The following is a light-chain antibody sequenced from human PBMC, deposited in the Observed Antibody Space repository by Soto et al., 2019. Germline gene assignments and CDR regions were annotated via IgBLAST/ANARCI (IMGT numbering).Light chain of an antibody. J-gene: IGKJ5*01. CDR3: QQYGTSPIT. Sequence: ENVLTQSPGTLSLSPGGRATTSCSASQTVSSYLTWYKQRPGKAPRLLIYGASKRATGIPDRFSGSGSGTDFTLTISRLEPEDFALYYCQQYGTSPITFGQGTRLEI. CDR2: GAS. V-gene: IGKV3-20*01. CDR1: QTVSSY.